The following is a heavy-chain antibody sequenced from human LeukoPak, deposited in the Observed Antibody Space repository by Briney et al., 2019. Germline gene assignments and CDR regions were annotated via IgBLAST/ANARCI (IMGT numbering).Heavy chain of an antibody. CDR1: GYTFTGHY. D-gene: IGHD6-13*01. CDR2: INPNSGGT. CDR3: ARVDSPAGTYYYYYMDV. Sequence: GASVKVSCKASGYTFTGHYMHWVQQAPGQGLEWMGWINPNSGGTNYAQKFQGRVTMTRDTSISTAYMELSRLRSDDTAVYYCARVDSPAGTYYYYYMDVWGKGTTVTISS. J-gene: IGHJ6*03. V-gene: IGHV1-2*02.